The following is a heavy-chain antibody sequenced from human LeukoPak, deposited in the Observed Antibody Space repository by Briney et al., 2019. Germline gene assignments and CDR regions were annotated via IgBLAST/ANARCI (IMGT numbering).Heavy chain of an antibody. J-gene: IGHJ4*02. Sequence: GGSLRLSCAASGFTFSSYGMHWVRQAPGKGLEWVAFIRYDGSNKYYADSVKGRFTISRDNSKNTLYLQMNSLRAEDTAVYYCARWSNYGPGSFDYWGQGTLVTVSS. D-gene: IGHD3-10*01. V-gene: IGHV3-30*02. CDR1: GFTFSSYG. CDR3: ARWSNYGPGSFDY. CDR2: IRYDGSNK.